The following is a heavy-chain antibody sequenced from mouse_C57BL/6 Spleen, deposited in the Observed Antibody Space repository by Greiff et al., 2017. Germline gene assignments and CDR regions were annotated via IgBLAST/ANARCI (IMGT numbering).Heavy chain of an antibody. CDR3: ARSSYGNYSYFDY. Sequence: VQLQQSGPELVKPGASVKISCKASGYAFSSSWMNWVKQRPGKGLEWIGRIYPGDGDTNYNGKFKGKATLTADKSSSTAYMQLSSLTSEDSAVYFCARSSYGNYSYFDYWGQVTTLTVSS. J-gene: IGHJ2*01. CDR1: GYAFSSSW. D-gene: IGHD2-1*01. CDR2: IYPGDGDT. V-gene: IGHV1-82*01.